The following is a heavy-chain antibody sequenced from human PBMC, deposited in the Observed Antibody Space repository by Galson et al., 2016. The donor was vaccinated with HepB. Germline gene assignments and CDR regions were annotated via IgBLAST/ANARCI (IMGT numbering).Heavy chain of an antibody. CDR1: GYTFTNFY. CDR3: ASSGYCGS. Sequence: SVKVSCKESGYTFTNFYMNWVRQAPGQGLEWMGLINPTGDSTTYAQKFQGRLTMTRDTSTTTVYMDLRSLRSEATAVYYCASSGYCGSWGQGTLVTVSS. D-gene: IGHD6-13*01. CDR2: INPTGDST. J-gene: IGHJ4*02. V-gene: IGHV1-46*01.